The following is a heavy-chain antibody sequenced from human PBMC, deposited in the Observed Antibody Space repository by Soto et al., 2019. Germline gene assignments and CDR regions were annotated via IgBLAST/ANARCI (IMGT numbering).Heavy chain of an antibody. V-gene: IGHV1-18*01. CDR3: AREVVRVAGTRWFDP. CDR2: ISAYNGNT. D-gene: IGHD6-19*01. CDR1: GYTFTSYG. Sequence: ASVKVSCKASGYTFTSYGISWVRQAPGQGLEWMGWISAYNGNTNYAQKLQGRVTMATDTSTSTAYMELRSLRSDDTAVYYCAREVVRVAGTRWFDPWGQGTLVTVSS. J-gene: IGHJ5*02.